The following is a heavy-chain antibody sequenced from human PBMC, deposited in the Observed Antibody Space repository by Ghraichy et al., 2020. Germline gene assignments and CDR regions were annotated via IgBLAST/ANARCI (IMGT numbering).Heavy chain of an antibody. D-gene: IGHD4-17*01. J-gene: IGHJ6*02. Sequence: PSETLSLTCTVSGGSISSYYWSWIRQPPGKGLEWIGYIYYTGSTNYNPSLKSRVTISVDTSKNQFSLKLSSVTAADTAVYYCARVPPYGDRYNYGMDVWGQGTTVTVSS. CDR2: IYYTGST. CDR1: GGSISSYY. CDR3: ARVPPYGDRYNYGMDV. V-gene: IGHV4-59*01.